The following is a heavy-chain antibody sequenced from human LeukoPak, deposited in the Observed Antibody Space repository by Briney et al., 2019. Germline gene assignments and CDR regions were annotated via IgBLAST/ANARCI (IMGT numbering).Heavy chain of an antibody. Sequence: PGGSLRLSCAASGFTFGSCAMGWVRQAPGKGLEWVSGISGGGTTTYYADSVKGRFTISRDNSKNTLSLQMNSLRAEDTAVYYCAKIPGTTNQGHFDYWGQGTLVTVSS. CDR1: GFTFGSCA. V-gene: IGHV3-23*01. D-gene: IGHD1-7*01. CDR3: AKIPGTTNQGHFDY. CDR2: ISGGGTTT. J-gene: IGHJ4*02.